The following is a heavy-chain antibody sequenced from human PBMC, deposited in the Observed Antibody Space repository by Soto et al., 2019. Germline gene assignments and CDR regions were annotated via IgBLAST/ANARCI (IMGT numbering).Heavy chain of an antibody. J-gene: IGHJ6*02. D-gene: IGHD3-3*01. CDR3: AKVGRFGVVTRGTYYYYGMDV. V-gene: IGHV3-23*01. Sequence: GSLRLSCAASGFTFSSYAMSWVRQAPGKGLEWVSAISGSGGSTYYADSVKGRFTISRDNSKNTLYLQMNSLRAEDTAVYYCAKVGRFGVVTRGTYYYYGMDVWGQGTTLTVSS. CDR2: ISGSGGST. CDR1: GFTFSSYA.